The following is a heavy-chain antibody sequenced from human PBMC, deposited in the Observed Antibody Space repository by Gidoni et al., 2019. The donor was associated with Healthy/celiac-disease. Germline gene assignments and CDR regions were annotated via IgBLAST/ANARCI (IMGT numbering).Heavy chain of an antibody. CDR2: IRSKAYGGTT. CDR3: TRELGIVVPAAIGHLFDY. V-gene: IGHV3-49*03. J-gene: IGHJ4*02. D-gene: IGHD2-2*01. Sequence: EVQLVESGGGLVQPGRSLRLSCTASGFTFGYYAMRWFRQAPGKGLECVGFIRSKAYGGTTEYAASVKGRFTISRDDSKSIAYLQMNSLKTEDTAVYYCTRELGIVVPAAIGHLFDYWGQGTLVTVSS. CDR1: GFTFGYYA.